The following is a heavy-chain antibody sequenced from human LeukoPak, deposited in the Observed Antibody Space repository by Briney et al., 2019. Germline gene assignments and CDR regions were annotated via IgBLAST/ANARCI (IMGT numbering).Heavy chain of an antibody. D-gene: IGHD4-17*01. Sequence: GESLKISCKGSGYIFSNYWISWVRQMPGKGLEWMGRIDPIDSYTNYSPSFQGHVTMSVDKSTSTAYLQWSSLKASDTAMYYCARQTAVTTQSDYWGQGTLVTVSS. V-gene: IGHV5-10-1*01. CDR2: IDPIDSYT. J-gene: IGHJ4*02. CDR3: ARQTAVTTQSDY. CDR1: GYIFSNYW.